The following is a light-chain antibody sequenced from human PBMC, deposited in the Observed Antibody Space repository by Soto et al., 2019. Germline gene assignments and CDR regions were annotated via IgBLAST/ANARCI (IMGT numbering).Light chain of an antibody. CDR2: GAS. CDR3: QQYRSSPHT. Sequence: EIVLTQSPGTLSLSPGERATLSCRASQSVSSSYLAWYQQKPGQAPRLLIYGASSRATGIPYRFSGSGSGTDFTLTISRLEPEDFALYYCQQYRSSPHTFGQGTKLEIK. V-gene: IGKV3-20*01. CDR1: QSVSSSY. J-gene: IGKJ2*01.